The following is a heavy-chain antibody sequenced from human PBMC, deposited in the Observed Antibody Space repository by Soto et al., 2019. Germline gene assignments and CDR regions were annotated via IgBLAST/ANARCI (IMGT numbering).Heavy chain of an antibody. D-gene: IGHD5-18*01. CDR2: ISYDGRDK. CDR3: AKDRDTYGTVYYFDF. Sequence: QGQLVESEGRVVQPGRSLRLSCAASGFTFNSYGMHWVRQAPGKGLQWVTVISYDGRDKKYVDTVKGRFTISRDNSKNTLYLEMNSLRAEDTAVYYCAKDRDTYGTVYYFDFWGQGTLVTVSS. J-gene: IGHJ4*02. V-gene: IGHV3-30*18. CDR1: GFTFNSYG.